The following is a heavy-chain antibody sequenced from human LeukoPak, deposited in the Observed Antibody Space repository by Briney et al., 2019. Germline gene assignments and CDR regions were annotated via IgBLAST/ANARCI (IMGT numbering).Heavy chain of an antibody. CDR3: ARALNRHIGAFEY. V-gene: IGHV3-53*01. CDR2: IYADFDNT. CDR1: GFTVSGDY. J-gene: IGHJ4*02. D-gene: IGHD4/OR15-4a*01. Sequence: GGSLRLSCAVSGFTVSGDYMSWLRQAPGRGLEWVSVIYADFDNTDYADSVRGRFTISRDSSKNTLYLHMNSLRVEDTATYFCARALNRHIGAFEYWGQGALVTVSS.